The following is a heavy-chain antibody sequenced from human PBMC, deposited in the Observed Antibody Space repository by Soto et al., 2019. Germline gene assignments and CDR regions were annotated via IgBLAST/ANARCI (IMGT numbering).Heavy chain of an antibody. V-gene: IGHV1-46*03. Sequence: ASVKVSCKASGYTFTSYYMHWVRQAPGQGLEWMGIINPSGGSTSYAQKFQGRVTMTRDTSTSTVYMELSSLRSEDTAVYYCARDFSITISSSHFDYWGQGTLVTVSS. CDR2: INPSGGST. CDR3: ARDFSITISSSHFDY. J-gene: IGHJ4*02. D-gene: IGHD3-9*01. CDR1: GYTFTSYY.